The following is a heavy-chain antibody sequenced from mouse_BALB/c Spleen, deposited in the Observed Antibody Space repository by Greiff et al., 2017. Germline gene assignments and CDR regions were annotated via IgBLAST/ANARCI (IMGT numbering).Heavy chain of an antibody. V-gene: IGHV1-14*01. D-gene: IGHD2-2*01. CDR2: INPYNDGT. Sequence: EVQRVESGPELVKPGASVKMSCKASGYTFTSYVMHWVKQKPGQGLEWIGYINPYNDGTKYNEKFKGKATLTSDKSSSTAYMELSSLTSEDSAVYYCAGYEAYWGQGTLVTVSA. J-gene: IGHJ3*01. CDR3: AGYEAY. CDR1: GYTFTSYV.